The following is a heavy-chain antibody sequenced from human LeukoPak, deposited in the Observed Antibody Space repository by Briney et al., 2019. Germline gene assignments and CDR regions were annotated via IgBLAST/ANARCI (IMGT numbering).Heavy chain of an antibody. J-gene: IGHJ6*03. V-gene: IGHV3-30*14. CDR1: GFNFNYYP. CDR3: ARGRSGSSPVLDYYMDV. Sequence: GGSLRLSCAASGFNFNYYPVHWVRQAPGKGLVWVAFISDNGSLKYYADSVKGRFTISRDNSKNTLYLQMNSLRGDETAVYYCARGRSGSSPVLDYYMDVWGKGTTVTVSS. CDR2: ISDNGSLK. D-gene: IGHD6-19*01.